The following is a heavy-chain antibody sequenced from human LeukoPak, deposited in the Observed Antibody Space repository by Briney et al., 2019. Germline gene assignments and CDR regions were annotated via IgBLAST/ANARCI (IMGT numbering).Heavy chain of an antibody. Sequence: GGSLRLSCAASGFTFSNYGMHWARQAPGKGLEWVAVISSDERTTYYADSVKGRFTISRDLSKSTLYLQMDSLTGEDTAVYYCAKEKAHAHPVDYWGQGTLVTVSS. V-gene: IGHV3-30*18. CDR1: GFTFSNYG. CDR2: ISSDERTT. J-gene: IGHJ4*02. CDR3: AKEKAHAHPVDY.